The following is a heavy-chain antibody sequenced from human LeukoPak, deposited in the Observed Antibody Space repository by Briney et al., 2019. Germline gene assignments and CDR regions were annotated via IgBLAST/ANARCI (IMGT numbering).Heavy chain of an antibody. CDR1: GYTFIVYY. V-gene: IGHV1-2*02. D-gene: IGHD4-17*01. CDR2: INPKTGDT. Sequence: ASVKVSCKASGYTFIVYYIHWVRQAPGQGLEWMGWINPKTGDTNYAQKFQGRVTMTRDTSVSTAYMELSRLTSDDTAVYYCARDRWPVTRIQYYYSMDVWGKGTTVTVSS. CDR3: ARDRWPVTRIQYYYSMDV. J-gene: IGHJ6*03.